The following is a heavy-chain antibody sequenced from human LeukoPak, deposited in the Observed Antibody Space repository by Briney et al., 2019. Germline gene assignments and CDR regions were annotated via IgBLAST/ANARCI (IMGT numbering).Heavy chain of an antibody. CDR1: GGSISSYY. D-gene: IGHD6-19*01. Sequence: PSETLSLTCTVSGGSISSYYWNWIRQPPGKGLEWIGYIYYSGSTNYNPSLKSRVTISVDTSKNQFSLKPSSVTAADTAVYFCARQLRGEAVAGHLQPFDYWGQGTLVTVSS. CDR2: IYYSGST. V-gene: IGHV4-59*08. CDR3: ARQLRGEAVAGHLQPFDY. J-gene: IGHJ4*02.